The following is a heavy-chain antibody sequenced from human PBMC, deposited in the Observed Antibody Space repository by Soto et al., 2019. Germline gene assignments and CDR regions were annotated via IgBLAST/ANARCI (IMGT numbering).Heavy chain of an antibody. J-gene: IGHJ4*02. CDR1: GGSFSGYY. V-gene: IGHV4-34*01. D-gene: IGHD3-22*01. Sequence: SETLSLTCAVYGGSFSGYYWSWIRQPPGKGLEWIGEINHSGSTNYNPSLKSRVTISVDTSKNQFSLKLSSVTAADTAVYYCARSDSSGYLFDYWGQGTLVTVSS. CDR2: INHSGST. CDR3: ARSDSSGYLFDY.